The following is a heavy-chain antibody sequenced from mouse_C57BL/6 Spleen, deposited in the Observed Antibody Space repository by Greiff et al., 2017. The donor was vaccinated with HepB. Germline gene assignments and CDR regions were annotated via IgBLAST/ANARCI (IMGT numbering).Heavy chain of an antibody. V-gene: IGHV1-81*01. CDR1: GYTFTSYG. CDR3: ARDYGYGYWYFDV. J-gene: IGHJ1*03. CDR2: IYPRSGNT. Sequence: QVQLQQSGAELARPGASVKLSCKASGYTFTSYGISWVKQRTGQGLEWIGEIYPRSGNTYYNEKFKGKATLTADKSSSTAYMELRSLTSEDSAVYVCARDYGYGYWYFDVWGTGTTVTVSS. D-gene: IGHD2-2*01.